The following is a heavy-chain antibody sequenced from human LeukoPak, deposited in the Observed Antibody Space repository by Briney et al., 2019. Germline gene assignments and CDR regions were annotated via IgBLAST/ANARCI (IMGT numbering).Heavy chain of an antibody. D-gene: IGHD2-2*01. CDR1: GFTFSSYA. Sequence: PGGSLRLSCAATGFTFSSYAMTWVRQAPGKGLEWVSDISSSGGSTSYADSVKGRFTISRDNSKNTPYLQMNSLRAEDTAVYYCAKYQNGFDIWGQGTMVTVSS. V-gene: IGHV3-23*01. CDR3: AKYQNGFDI. CDR2: ISSSGGST. J-gene: IGHJ3*02.